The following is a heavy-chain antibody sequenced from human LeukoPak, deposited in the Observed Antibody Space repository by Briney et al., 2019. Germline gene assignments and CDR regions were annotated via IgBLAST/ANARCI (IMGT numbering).Heavy chain of an antibody. CDR3: ARAVEMATITPHFDY. CDR1: GGTFSSYA. CDR2: IITILGIA. J-gene: IGHJ4*02. Sequence: GASVKVSCKASGGTFSSYAISWVRQAPGQGLEWVGRIITILGIANYAQKFQGRVTITADKSTSTAYMELSSVRSEDTAVYSCARAVEMATITPHFDYWGQRTLVTVSS. V-gene: IGHV1-69*04. D-gene: IGHD5-24*01.